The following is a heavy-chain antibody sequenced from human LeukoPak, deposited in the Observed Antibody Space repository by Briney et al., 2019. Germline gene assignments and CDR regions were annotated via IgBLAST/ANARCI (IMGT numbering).Heavy chain of an antibody. CDR3: ARVPGPNWFDP. V-gene: IGHV4-59*08. J-gene: IGHJ5*02. Sequence: PSETLSLTCTVSGGSISSYCWSWIRQPPGKGLEWIGYIYYSGSTYYNPSLKSRVTMSVDTSKNQFSLKLRSVTAADTAVYYCARVPGPNWFDPWGQGTLVTVSS. CDR2: IYYSGST. CDR1: GGSISSYC.